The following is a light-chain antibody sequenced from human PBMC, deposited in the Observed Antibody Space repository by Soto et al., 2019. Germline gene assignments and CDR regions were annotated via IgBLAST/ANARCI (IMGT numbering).Light chain of an antibody. J-gene: IGKJ5*01. CDR1: QIVSSSY. CDR3: QQRSNWPPSIT. CDR2: GAS. Sequence: EIVLTQSPGTLSLSPGERATLACRASQIVSSSYLAWYQQKPGQAPRLLLYGASNRATGIPARFSGSGSGTDFTLTISSLEPEDFAVYYCQQRSNWPPSITFGQGTRLEIK. V-gene: IGKV3D-20*02.